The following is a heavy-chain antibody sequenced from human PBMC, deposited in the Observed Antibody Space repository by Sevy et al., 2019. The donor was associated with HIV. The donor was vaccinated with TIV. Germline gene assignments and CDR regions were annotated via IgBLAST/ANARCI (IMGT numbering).Heavy chain of an antibody. CDR1: GGSIGRYY. J-gene: IGHJ6*03. CDR2: IYKTGST. CDR3: ARRGDDFNFPNWYYYMYV. V-gene: IGHV4-59*08. D-gene: IGHD1-1*01. Sequence: SETLSLTCSVSGGSIGRYYWSWIRQPPGKGLESIGYIYKTGSTNYNPSLKSRVTISIDTSRNQFSLKLTSVTAADTAVYYCARRGDDFNFPNWYYYMYVWGKGTTVTVSS.